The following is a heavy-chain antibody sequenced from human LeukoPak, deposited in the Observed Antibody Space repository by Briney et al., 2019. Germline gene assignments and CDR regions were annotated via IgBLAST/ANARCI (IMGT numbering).Heavy chain of an antibody. CDR1: GFTVSSNY. CDR3: ARAGYSGIFDI. V-gene: IGHV3-53*01. J-gene: IGHJ3*02. CDR2: IYSGGST. D-gene: IGHD6-13*01. Sequence: PGGSLRLSCAASGFTVSSNYMSWVRQAPGKGLEWVSVIYSGGSTYYADSAKGRFTISRDNSKNTLYLQMNSLRAEDTAVYYCARAGYSGIFDIWGQGTMVTVSS.